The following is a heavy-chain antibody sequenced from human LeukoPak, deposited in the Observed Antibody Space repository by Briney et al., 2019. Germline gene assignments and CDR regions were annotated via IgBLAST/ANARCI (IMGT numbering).Heavy chain of an antibody. CDR1: GFIFSSYW. D-gene: IGHD1-26*01. CDR3: ASDSPRVGATGSNDH. J-gene: IGHJ4*02. CDR2: IKQDGNER. V-gene: IGHV3-7*03. Sequence: GGYLRLSCAASGFIFSSYWMSWVRQAPGKGLEWMANIKQDGNERHYVDSVKGRFTISRDNSKNSLYLQMNSLRPEDTAVYYCASDSPRVGATGSNDHWGQGTQVTVSS.